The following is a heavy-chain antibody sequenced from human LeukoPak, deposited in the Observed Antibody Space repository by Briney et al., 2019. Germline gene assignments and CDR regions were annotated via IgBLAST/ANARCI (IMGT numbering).Heavy chain of an antibody. CDR3: ARGLRRRSMIAVSRRALWFDP. D-gene: IGHD3-22*01. CDR2: INHSGSI. CDR1: GGSFSDYG. Sequence: PSETLSLTCAIYGGSFSDYGWSWFRQPPGKGLEWIAEINHSGSINYNPSLKSRVTISVDTSKNQFSLKLSSVTAADTAVYYCARGLRRRSMIAVSRRALWFDPWGQGTLVTVSS. V-gene: IGHV4-34*01. J-gene: IGHJ5*02.